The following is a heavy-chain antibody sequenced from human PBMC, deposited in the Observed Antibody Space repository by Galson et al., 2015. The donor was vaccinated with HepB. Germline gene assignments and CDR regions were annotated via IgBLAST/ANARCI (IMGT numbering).Heavy chain of an antibody. J-gene: IGHJ4*02. Sequence: SETLSLTCTVSGGSISSSDYYWGWIRQPPGKGLEWIGNIYDSGRTYNNPSLKSRVTITVDTSKKQCSLRLGSVTAADTALYYCATGVGYSSGWRPFDSWGQGTLVTVSS. CDR3: ATGVGYSSGWRPFDS. CDR1: GGSISSSDYY. V-gene: IGHV4-39*01. CDR2: IYDSGRT. D-gene: IGHD6-19*01.